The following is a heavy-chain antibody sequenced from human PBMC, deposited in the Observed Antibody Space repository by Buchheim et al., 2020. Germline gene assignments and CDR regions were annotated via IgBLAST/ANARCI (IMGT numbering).Heavy chain of an antibody. CDR3: ARDRAGDYDIMTGTYFYGMDV. CDR2: ISYTGNT. J-gene: IGHJ6*02. Sequence: HVRLQESGPGLVKPSETLSLTCPVSGGSVDSRTYHWSWIRQAPGKGLEWIGHISYTGNTNYSPSLKSRATISIDTSKNQFSLKSTSATAADTAVYYCARDRAGDYDIMTGTYFYGMDVWGQGTT. CDR1: GGSVDSRTYH. V-gene: IGHV4-61*01. D-gene: IGHD3-9*01.